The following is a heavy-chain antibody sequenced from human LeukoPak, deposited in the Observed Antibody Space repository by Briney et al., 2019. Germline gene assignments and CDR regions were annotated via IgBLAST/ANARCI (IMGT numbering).Heavy chain of an antibody. V-gene: IGHV1-2*06. J-gene: IGHJ5*02. Sequence: ASVKVSCKASGYTFTGYYMHWVRQAPGQGLEWMGRINPNSGGTNYAQKFQGRVTVTRDTSISTAYMELSRLRSDDTAVYYCARVLLRFGEFGSWFDPWGQGTLVTVSS. CDR1: GYTFTGYY. D-gene: IGHD3-10*01. CDR2: INPNSGGT. CDR3: ARVLLRFGEFGSWFDP.